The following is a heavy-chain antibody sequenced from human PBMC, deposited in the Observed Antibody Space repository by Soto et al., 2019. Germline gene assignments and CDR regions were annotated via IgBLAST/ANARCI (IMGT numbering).Heavy chain of an antibody. CDR2: IIPIFGTA. CDR1: GGTFSSYA. J-gene: IGHJ6*02. D-gene: IGHD6-6*01. V-gene: IGHV1-69*01. Sequence: QVQLVQSGAEVKKPGSSVKVSCKASGGTFSSYAISWVRQAPGQGLEWMGGIIPIFGTANYAQKCQGRVTITADESTSTAYMELSSLRSEDTAVYYCASGSSDSGFDYYYYGMDVWGQGTTVTVSS. CDR3: ASGSSDSGFDYYYYGMDV.